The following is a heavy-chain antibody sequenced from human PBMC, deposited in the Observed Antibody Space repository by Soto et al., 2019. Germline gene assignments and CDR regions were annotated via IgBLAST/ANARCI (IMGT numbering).Heavy chain of an antibody. Sequence: GGSLRLSCAASGFTFDDYAMHWVRQAPGKGLEWVSGISWNSGSIGYADSVKGRFTISRDNAKNSLYLQMNSLRAEDTALYYRARDTVTSYFDYWGQGTLVTVPS. D-gene: IGHD4-4*01. V-gene: IGHV3-9*01. CDR2: ISWNSGSI. CDR1: GFTFDDYA. J-gene: IGHJ4*02. CDR3: ARDTVTSYFDY.